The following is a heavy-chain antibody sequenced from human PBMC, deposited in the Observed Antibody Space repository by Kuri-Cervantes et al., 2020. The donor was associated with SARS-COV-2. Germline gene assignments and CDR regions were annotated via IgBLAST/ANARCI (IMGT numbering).Heavy chain of an antibody. CDR2: ISSSSSYI. D-gene: IGHD1-26*01. CDR3: ARDQSGSYYFGYFDY. Sequence: GGSLRLSCAASGFTFSSYSMNWVRQAPGKGLEWVSSISSSSSYIYYADSVKGRFTISRDNAKNSLYLQMNSLRAEDTAVYYCARDQSGSYYFGYFDYWGQGTLVRLL. V-gene: IGHV3-21*01. J-gene: IGHJ4*02. CDR1: GFTFSSYS.